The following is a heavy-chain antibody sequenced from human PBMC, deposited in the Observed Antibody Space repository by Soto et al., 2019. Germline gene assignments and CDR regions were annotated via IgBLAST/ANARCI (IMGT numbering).Heavy chain of an antibody. J-gene: IGHJ5*02. Sequence: ASVKVSCKASGYTFTSYGISWVRQAPGQGLEWMGWISAYNGNTNYAQKLQGRVTMTTDTSTSTAYMELRSLRSDDTAVYYCARGPYYYILTGYYTRYNWFDPWGQGTLVTVSS. D-gene: IGHD3-9*01. CDR2: ISAYNGNT. V-gene: IGHV1-18*01. CDR3: ARGPYYYILTGYYTRYNWFDP. CDR1: GYTFTSYG.